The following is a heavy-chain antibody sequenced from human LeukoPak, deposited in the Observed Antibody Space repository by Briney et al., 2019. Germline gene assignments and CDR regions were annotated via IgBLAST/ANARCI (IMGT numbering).Heavy chain of an antibody. V-gene: IGHV4-4*02. J-gene: IGHJ4*02. CDR2: IYHNGTH. CDR3: ARRTYYYDSSGYIPIYYFDY. D-gene: IGHD3-22*01. CDR1: VGSISSGNW. Sequence: SGTLSLTCAVSVGSISSGNWWTWVRQSPGKGLEWIGEIYHNGTHNYNPSLKSRVTISADTFKNHFSLKLTSVTAADTAVYYCARRTYYYDSSGYIPIYYFDYWGQGTLVTVSS.